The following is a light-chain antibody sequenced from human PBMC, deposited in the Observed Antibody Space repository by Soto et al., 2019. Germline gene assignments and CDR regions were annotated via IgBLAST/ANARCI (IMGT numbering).Light chain of an antibody. V-gene: IGLV2-11*01. CDR3: AAWDDSLNGLYV. CDR1: SGDVGGYNF. Sequence: QSALTQPRSVSGSPGQSVTISCTGTSGDVGGYNFVSWYQQHPGKAPTLMIFDVSQRPSGVPDRFSGFKSGTAASLAISGLQSEDEAEYYCAAWDDSLNGLYVFGTATKLTVL. J-gene: IGLJ1*01. CDR2: DVS.